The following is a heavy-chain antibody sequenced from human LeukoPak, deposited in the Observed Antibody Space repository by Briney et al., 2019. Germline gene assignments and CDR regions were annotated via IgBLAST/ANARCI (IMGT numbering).Heavy chain of an antibody. CDR3: ARGGGYYDSSGYPVDY. Sequence: SVKVSCKASGGTFSSYAISWVRQAPGQGLEWMGGIIPIFGTANYAQEFQGRVTITADESTSTAYMELSSLRSEDTAVYYCARGGGYYDSSGYPVDYWGQGTLVTVSS. J-gene: IGHJ4*02. CDR1: GGTFSSYA. D-gene: IGHD3-22*01. V-gene: IGHV1-69*01. CDR2: IIPIFGTA.